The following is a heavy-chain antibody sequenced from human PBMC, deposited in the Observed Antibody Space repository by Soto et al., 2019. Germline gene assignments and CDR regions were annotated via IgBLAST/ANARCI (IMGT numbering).Heavy chain of an antibody. J-gene: IGHJ6*02. V-gene: IGHV1-69*01. CDR1: GGTFNTYA. D-gene: IGHD2-2*01. CDR3: LREESSYYYYYYGMDV. CDR2: IIPVSGTI. Sequence: QVQLVQSEAEVKKPGSSVKVSCKASGGTFNTYAISWVRQAPGEGLEWMGGIIPVSGTINYAQKFQDRLKIMAGEPTSTAYMELGSLRSEDTAVYYCLREESSYYYYYYGMDVWGQGTTVTVSS.